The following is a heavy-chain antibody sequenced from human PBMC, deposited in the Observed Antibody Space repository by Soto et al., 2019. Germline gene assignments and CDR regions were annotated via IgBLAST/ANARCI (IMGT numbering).Heavy chain of an antibody. D-gene: IGHD4-4*01. CDR3: AKERLQITNYYYGMDV. CDR1: GFTFGSYG. J-gene: IGHJ6*02. Sequence: QVQLVESGGGVVQPGRSLRLSCAASGFTFGSYGMHWVRQAPGKGLEWVAVISYDGSNKYYADSVKGRFTISRDNSKNTLYLQMNSLRAEDTAVYYCAKERLQITNYYYGMDVWGQGTTVTVSS. CDR2: ISYDGSNK. V-gene: IGHV3-30*18.